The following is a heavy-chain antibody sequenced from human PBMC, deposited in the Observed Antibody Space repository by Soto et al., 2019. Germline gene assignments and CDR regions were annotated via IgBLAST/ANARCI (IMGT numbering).Heavy chain of an antibody. CDR2: IILPFGTP. V-gene: IGHV1-69*12. Sequence: QVRLVQSEAEVKKPGSSVKVSCKASGGTFSNYAITWVRQAPGQGLEWMGVIILPFGTPNYAQTFQGRATITADESMSTAYMELSGLRSEDTAVYYCARGPGNEGYFDYWGRGKMVTVSS. CDR1: GGTFSNYA. CDR3: ARGPGNEGYFDY. D-gene: IGHD1-1*01. J-gene: IGHJ4*02.